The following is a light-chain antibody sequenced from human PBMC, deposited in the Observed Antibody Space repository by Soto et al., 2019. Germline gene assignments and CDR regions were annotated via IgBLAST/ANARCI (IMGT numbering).Light chain of an antibody. Sequence: QSVLTQPPSVSGARGQRVTISCTGSSSNIGAGYDVHGYQQLPGTAPKLLIYDNSNRPSGVPDRFSGSKSGTSASLAITGLQAEDEADYFCQSYDSSLSGAVFGGGTQLTVL. CDR2: DNS. J-gene: IGLJ7*01. V-gene: IGLV1-40*01. CDR1: SSNIGAGYD. CDR3: QSYDSSLSGAV.